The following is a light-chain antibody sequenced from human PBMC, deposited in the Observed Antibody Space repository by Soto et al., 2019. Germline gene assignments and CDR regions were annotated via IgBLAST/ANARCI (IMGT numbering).Light chain of an antibody. J-gene: IGKJ2*01. Sequence: DVVMTQSPLSLPVTLGHPASISCRSSQSLVYSDGNTYLYWFLQRPGQSPRRLIYKRSKRDSGVPDRFSGSESGSDFAQNISRVEAEDVGVYYCLQCTHWPYTFGQGTKLEIK. V-gene: IGKV2-30*01. CDR2: KRS. CDR1: QSLVYSDGNTY. CDR3: LQCTHWPYT.